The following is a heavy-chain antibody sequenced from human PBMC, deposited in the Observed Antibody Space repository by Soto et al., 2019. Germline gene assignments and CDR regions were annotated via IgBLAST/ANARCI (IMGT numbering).Heavy chain of an antibody. V-gene: IGHV4-59*08. Sequence: SETLSLTCTVSGGSISRYYWSWIRQPPGKGLEWIGYIYYSGSTNYNPSLKSRVTISVDTSKNQFSLKLSSVTAADTAVYYCARHDPYYDSSGYYLRWFDYWGQGTLVTVSS. CDR1: GGSISRYY. D-gene: IGHD3-22*01. J-gene: IGHJ4*02. CDR2: IYYSGST. CDR3: ARHDPYYDSSGYYLRWFDY.